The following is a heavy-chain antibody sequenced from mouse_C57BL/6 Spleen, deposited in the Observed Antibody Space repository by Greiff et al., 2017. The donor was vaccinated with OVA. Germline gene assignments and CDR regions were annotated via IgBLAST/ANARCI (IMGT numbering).Heavy chain of an antibody. CDR3: ARGDYDGY. CDR2: ISYDGSN. Sequence: EVQLQESGPGLVKPSQSLSLTCSVTGYSITSGYYWNWIRQFPGNKLEWMGYISYDGSNNYNPSLKNRISITRDTSKNQFFLKLNSVTTEDTATYYCARGDYDGYWGQGTLVTVSA. CDR1: GYSITSGYY. J-gene: IGHJ3*01. D-gene: IGHD2-4*01. V-gene: IGHV3-6*01.